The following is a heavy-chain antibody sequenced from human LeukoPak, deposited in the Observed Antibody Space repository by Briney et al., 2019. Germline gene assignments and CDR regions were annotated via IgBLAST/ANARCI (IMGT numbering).Heavy chain of an antibody. D-gene: IGHD6-6*01. V-gene: IGHV3-74*01. CDR3: ARDFVEFDY. CDR2: INSDGSTT. J-gene: IGHJ4*02. CDR1: GFTFSHYW. Sequence: GGSLRVSCAASGFTFSHYWMHWVRQAPGKGLVWVSRINSDGSTTTYADSVKGRFTISKDNAKNTLYLQMNSLRAEDTGLYYCARDFVEFDYWGQGTLVTVSS.